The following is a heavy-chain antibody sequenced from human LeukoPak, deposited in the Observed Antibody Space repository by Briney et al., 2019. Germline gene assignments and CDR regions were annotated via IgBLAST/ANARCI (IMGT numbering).Heavy chain of an antibody. CDR1: GGSFSGYY. D-gene: IGHD3-3*01. CDR3: ARGGVYYDFWSGYYSTEFLDY. CDR2: INHSGST. Sequence: PSETLSLTCAVYGGSFSGYYWSWIRQPPGKGLEWIGEINHSGSTNYNPSLKSRVTISVDTSKNQFSLKLSSVTAADTAVYYCARGGVYYDFWSGYYSTEFLDYWGQGTLVTVSS. J-gene: IGHJ4*02. V-gene: IGHV4-34*01.